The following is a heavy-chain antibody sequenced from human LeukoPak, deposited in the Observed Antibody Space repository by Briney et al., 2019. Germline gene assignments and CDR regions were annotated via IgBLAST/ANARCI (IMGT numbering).Heavy chain of an antibody. D-gene: IGHD7-27*01. V-gene: IGHV4-39*07. CDR3: ARDLMRELGTFDY. J-gene: IGHJ4*02. Sequence: SETLSLTCTVSGGSISSSSYYWGWIRQPPGKGLEWIGSIYYSGSTYYNPSLKSRVTISVDTSKNQFSLKLSSVTAADTAVYYCARDLMRELGTFDYWGQGTLVTVSS. CDR2: IYYSGST. CDR1: GGSISSSSYY.